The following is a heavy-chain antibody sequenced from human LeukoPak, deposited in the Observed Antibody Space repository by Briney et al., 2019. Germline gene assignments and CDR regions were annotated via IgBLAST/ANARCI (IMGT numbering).Heavy chain of an antibody. J-gene: IGHJ4*02. D-gene: IGHD1-14*01. Sequence: GGSLTLSCAASGFTFSTYAVHWVRQAPRVGLQWVSGISGDGGSTYYADSVKGRFTISRDNSKNTVSLQMNSLGDEDTAVYYCAKRSGSPRPEYFDYWGQGTLVTVSS. CDR2: ISGDGGST. V-gene: IGHV3-23*01. CDR1: GFTFSTYA. CDR3: AKRSGSPRPEYFDY.